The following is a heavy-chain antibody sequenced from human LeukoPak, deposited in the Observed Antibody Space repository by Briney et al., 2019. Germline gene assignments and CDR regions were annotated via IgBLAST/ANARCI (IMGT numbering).Heavy chain of an antibody. CDR3: ARAAPRYYDFWSGYPGYFDY. V-gene: IGHV4-59*01. CDR2: IYYSGST. J-gene: IGHJ4*02. D-gene: IGHD3-3*01. CDR1: GGSISSYY. Sequence: PSETLSLTCTVSGGSISSYYWSWIRQPPGKGLEWIGYIYYSGSTNYNPSLKSRVTISVDTSKNQFSLKLSSVTAADTAVYYCARAAPRYYDFWSGYPGYFDYWGQGTLVTVSS.